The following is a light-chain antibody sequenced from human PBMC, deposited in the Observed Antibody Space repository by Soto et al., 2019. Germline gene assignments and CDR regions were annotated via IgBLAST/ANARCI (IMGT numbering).Light chain of an antibody. Sequence: DIVMTQSPLSLPVTPGEPASISCRSSQSLLHSNGCNYLDWYLQKPGQSPQLLIYLGSNRASGVPDRFSGSGSGTDFTLKISRVEAEDVGVYYCMQALQTLGTFGQGTKVEIK. CDR3: MQALQTLGT. CDR2: LGS. CDR1: QSLLHSNGCNY. V-gene: IGKV2-28*01. J-gene: IGKJ1*01.